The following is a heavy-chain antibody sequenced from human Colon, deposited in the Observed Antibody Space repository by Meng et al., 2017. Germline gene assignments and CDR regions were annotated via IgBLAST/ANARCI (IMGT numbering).Heavy chain of an antibody. CDR1: GFTFSRFW. D-gene: IGHD3-16*01. CDR2: INPGGTIT. J-gene: IGHJ4*02. Sequence: SCAGSGFTFSRFWMHWVRQAPGKGLVWVSRINPGGTITNYSDSVKGRFTISRDNAKNTLYLQMNSLRAEDTAVYYCGRDSFGPEDDWGQGTLVTVSS. V-gene: IGHV3-74*01. CDR3: GRDSFGPEDD.